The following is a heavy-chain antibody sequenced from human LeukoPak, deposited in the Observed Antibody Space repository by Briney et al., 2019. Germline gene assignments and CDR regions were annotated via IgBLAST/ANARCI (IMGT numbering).Heavy chain of an antibody. CDR1: AFTFSSYW. CDR3: ARDPDLRRGFDGEGY. Sequence: PWGSLRLSCAASAFTFSSYWMSWVRQAPGKGLEWVANVNQDGRQKNYVDSVRGRFTISRDNVKNSLCLQMNSLRAEDTAVYYCARDPDLRRGFDGEGYWGQGTLVTVSS. V-gene: IGHV3-7*05. D-gene: IGHD3-10*01. J-gene: IGHJ4*02. CDR2: VNQDGRQK.